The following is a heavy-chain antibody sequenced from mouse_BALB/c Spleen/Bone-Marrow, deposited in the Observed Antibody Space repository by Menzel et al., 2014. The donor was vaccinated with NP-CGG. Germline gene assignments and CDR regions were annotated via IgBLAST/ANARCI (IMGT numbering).Heavy chain of an antibody. D-gene: IGHD2-12*01. CDR1: GLNIKDTY. V-gene: IGHV14-3*02. CDR3: ASYRYGWYFDV. CDR2: IDPANGNT. Sequence: VQLQQSGAELVKLGASVKLSCTASGLNIKDTYMHWVKQRPEQGLEWIGRIDPANGNTKYDPKFQGKATTTADTSSNTAHLQRNSLTSEDTAVYYCASYRYGWYFDVWSAGTTVTVSS. J-gene: IGHJ1*01.